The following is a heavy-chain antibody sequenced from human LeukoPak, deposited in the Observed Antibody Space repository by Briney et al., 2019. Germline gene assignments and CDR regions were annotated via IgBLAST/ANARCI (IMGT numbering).Heavy chain of an antibody. D-gene: IGHD6-13*01. Sequence: AGGSLRLSCAAFGFTFSSYGMHWVRQAPGKGLEWVAVIWYDGSNKYYADSVKGRFTISRDNSKNTLYLQMNSLRAEDTAVYYCARDGPDSSSLDYWGQGTLVTVSS. CDR1: GFTFSSYG. CDR3: ARDGPDSSSLDY. V-gene: IGHV3-33*01. J-gene: IGHJ4*02. CDR2: IWYDGSNK.